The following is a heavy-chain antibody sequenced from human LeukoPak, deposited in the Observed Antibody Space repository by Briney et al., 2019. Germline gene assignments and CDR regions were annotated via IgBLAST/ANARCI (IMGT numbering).Heavy chain of an antibody. V-gene: IGHV1-69*04. CDR1: GGTFSSYA. CDR3: ARYSSGRPYYYYGMDV. CDR2: IIPILGIA. D-gene: IGHD6-19*01. Sequence: GASVTVSCKASGGTFSSYAISWVRQAPGQGLEWMGRIIPILGIANYAQKFQGRVTITADKSTSTAYMELSSLRSEDTAVYYCARYSSGRPYYYYGMDVWGQGTTVTVSS. J-gene: IGHJ6*02.